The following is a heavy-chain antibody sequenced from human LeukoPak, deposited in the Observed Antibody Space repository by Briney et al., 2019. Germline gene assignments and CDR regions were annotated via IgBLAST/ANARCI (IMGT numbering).Heavy chain of an antibody. V-gene: IGHV3-33*06. D-gene: IGHD3-10*01. Sequence: PGGSLKLPCAASGFSFSSHGKHWVRQAPGKGLEWVAVTWYDGSNKYYADSVKGRFTISRDNSKNTLYLQMNILRAEDTAVYYCAKEYYYGSGSYYTKPYFFDYWGQGTLVTASS. J-gene: IGHJ4*02. CDR2: TWYDGSNK. CDR3: AKEYYYGSGSYYTKPYFFDY. CDR1: GFSFSSHG.